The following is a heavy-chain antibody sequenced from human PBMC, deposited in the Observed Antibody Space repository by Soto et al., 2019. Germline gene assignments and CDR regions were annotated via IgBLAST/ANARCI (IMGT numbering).Heavy chain of an antibody. J-gene: IGHJ4*02. CDR1: GFDFSNYA. CDR2: ISRSSSVI. CDR3: AKDPNGDYIGAFDD. Sequence: EVQLLESGGDLVQPGGSLRLSCVASGFDFSNYAVTWVRQAQGKGLEWVSIISRSSSVIYYADSVKGRFIISRDNSKNTLYLQLNSLRAENTARYYCAKDPNGDYIGAFDDWGQGTLVTVSS. V-gene: IGHV3-23*01. D-gene: IGHD4-17*01.